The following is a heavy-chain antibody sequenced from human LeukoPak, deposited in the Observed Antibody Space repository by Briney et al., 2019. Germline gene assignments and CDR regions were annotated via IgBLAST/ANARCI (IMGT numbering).Heavy chain of an antibody. D-gene: IGHD6-13*01. V-gene: IGHV4-61*01. CDR1: GGSVSSGSYY. Sequence: KPSETLSLTCTVSGGSVSSGSYYWSWIRQPPGKGLEWIGYIYYSGSTNYNPSLKSRVTISVDTSKNQFSLKLSSVTAADTAVYYCARDPIGAAAGIDYWGQGTLVTVSS. J-gene: IGHJ4*02. CDR3: ARDPIGAAAGIDY. CDR2: IYYSGST.